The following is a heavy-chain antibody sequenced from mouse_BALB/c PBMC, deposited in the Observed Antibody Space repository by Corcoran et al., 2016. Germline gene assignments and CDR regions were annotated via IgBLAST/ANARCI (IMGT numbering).Heavy chain of an antibody. CDR2: INTYTGEP. Sequence: QIQLVQSGPELKKPGETVKISCKASGYTFTNYGMNWVKQDPGKGLKWMGGINTYTGEPTYADDFKGRFAFSLETSASTAYLQINNLKNEDTATYFCAREPDAMDYWGQGTSVTVSS. V-gene: IGHV9-3-1*01. CDR1: GYTFTNYG. CDR3: AREPDAMDY. J-gene: IGHJ4*01.